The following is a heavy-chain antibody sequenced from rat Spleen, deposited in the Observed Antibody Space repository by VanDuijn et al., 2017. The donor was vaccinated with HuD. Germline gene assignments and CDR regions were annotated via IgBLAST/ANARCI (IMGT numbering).Heavy chain of an antibody. CDR2: ISYDGSST. CDR1: GFTFSDYY. V-gene: IGHV5-29*01. CDR3: ARQTTTLDY. Sequence: EVQLVESDGGLVQPGRSLKLSCAASGFTFSDYYMAWVRQAPTKGLEWVATISYDGSSTYYRDSVKGRFTISRDNAKSTLYLQMDSLRSEDTATYYCARQTTTLDYWGQGVMVTVSS. D-gene: IGHD1-10*01. J-gene: IGHJ2*01.